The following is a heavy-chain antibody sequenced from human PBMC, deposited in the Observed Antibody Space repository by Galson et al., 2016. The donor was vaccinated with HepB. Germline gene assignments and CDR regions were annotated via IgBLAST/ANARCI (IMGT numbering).Heavy chain of an antibody. CDR2: IETAGDT. D-gene: IGHD4/OR15-4a*01. CDR1: GFTFSIHD. J-gene: IGHJ6*04. Sequence: SLRLSCAASGFTFSIHDMHWVRQAPGKGLEWVSAIETAGDTYYADSVKGRFTTSGENAKNSLYLQMNSLRAGDTAVYYCARGKSLLTMPWNYGLDVWGKGTTVSVSS. CDR3: ARGKSLLTMPWNYGLDV. V-gene: IGHV3-13*01.